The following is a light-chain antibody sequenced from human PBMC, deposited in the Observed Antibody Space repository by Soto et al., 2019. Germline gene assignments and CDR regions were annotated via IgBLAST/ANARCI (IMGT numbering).Light chain of an antibody. CDR1: SSDVAFYNH. J-gene: IGLJ1*01. CDR3: SSFASTHTYA. Sequence: QSALTQPASVSGSPGQSITISCTGTSSDVAFYNHVSWYQQHPGKAPKLIIYEVNNRPSGVSHRFSGSKSGNTASLTISGLQAEDEADYYCSSFASTHTYAFGSGTKLTVL. CDR2: EVN. V-gene: IGLV2-14*01.